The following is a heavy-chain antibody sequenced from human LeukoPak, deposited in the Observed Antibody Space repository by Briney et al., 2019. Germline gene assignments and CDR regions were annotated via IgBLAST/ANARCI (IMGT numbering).Heavy chain of an antibody. D-gene: IGHD3-22*01. J-gene: IGHJ3*02. CDR1: GGSISSGSYY. CDR3: ARGARDDSGGYYTGYAFDI. CDR2: IYTSGST. Sequence: SETLSLTCTVSGGSISSGSYYWSWIRQPAGKGLEWIGRIYTSGSTNYNPSLKSRVTISVDTSKNQFSLKLSSVTAADTAVYYCARGARDDSGGYYTGYAFDIWGQGTMVTVSS. V-gene: IGHV4-61*02.